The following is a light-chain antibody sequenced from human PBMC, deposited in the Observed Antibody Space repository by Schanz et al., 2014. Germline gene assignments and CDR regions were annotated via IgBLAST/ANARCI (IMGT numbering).Light chain of an antibody. CDR2: GAS. J-gene: IGKJ4*01. CDR1: QSVSSSY. Sequence: EIVMTQSPATLSVSPGERVTLSCRASQSVSSSYLAWYQQKPGQAPRLLIYGASTRATGIPDRFSGSGSGTDFTLTISSLEPGDFAVYYCQQRSNWPQDTFGGGTKVEIK. CDR3: QQRSNWPQDT. V-gene: IGKV3D-20*02.